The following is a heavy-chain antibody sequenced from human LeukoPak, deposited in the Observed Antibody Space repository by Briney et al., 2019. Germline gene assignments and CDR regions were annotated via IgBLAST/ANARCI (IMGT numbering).Heavy chain of an antibody. CDR3: ARVKSGSYSKAAFDI. J-gene: IGHJ3*02. D-gene: IGHD1-26*01. CDR2: IYYSGST. Sequence: SETLSLTCTVSGGSISSYYWSWIRQPPGKGLEWIGYIYYSGSTNYNPSLKSRVTISVDTSKNQFSLKLSSVTAADTAVYYCARVKSGSYSKAAFDIWGQGTMVTVSS. V-gene: IGHV4-59*01. CDR1: GGSISSYY.